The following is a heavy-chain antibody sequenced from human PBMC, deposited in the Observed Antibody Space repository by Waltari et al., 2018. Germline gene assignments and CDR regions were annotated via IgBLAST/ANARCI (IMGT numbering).Heavy chain of an antibody. CDR3: VAATPSSDK. V-gene: IGHV3-74*01. D-gene: IGHD6-19*01. J-gene: IGHJ4*02. Sequence: EVELVESGGGLVQPGGSLRRSCEVSGVSLSDRWRHWVRQTPEKGRVWVARVNSDGSNTAYADSVRGRLIISRDTARNTLFLQMSSVRVDDTALYYCVAATPSSDKWGQGTLVTVSS. CDR2: VNSDGSNT. CDR1: GVSLSDRW.